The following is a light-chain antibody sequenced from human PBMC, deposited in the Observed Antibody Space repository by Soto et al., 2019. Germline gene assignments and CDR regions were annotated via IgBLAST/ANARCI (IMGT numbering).Light chain of an antibody. J-gene: IGLJ1*01. CDR1: SSDVGGYNY. Sequence: QSVLTQPASVSGSPGQSIAISCTGISSDVGGYNYVSWHQQHPGKAPKVLISVVSNRPSGVSNRFSGSKSGNTASLTISGLQAEDEADYYCSSYRSGGTFVFGSGTKVTVL. V-gene: IGLV2-14*01. CDR2: VVS. CDR3: SSYRSGGTFV.